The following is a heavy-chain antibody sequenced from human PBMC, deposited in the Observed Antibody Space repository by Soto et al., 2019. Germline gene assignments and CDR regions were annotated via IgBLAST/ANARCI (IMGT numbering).Heavy chain of an antibody. D-gene: IGHD3-9*01. CDR2: INWNGGST. CDR3: ARSVNFDWLLNWFDP. J-gene: IGHJ5*02. CDR1: GFTFDDYG. Sequence: LRLSCAASGFTFDDYGMSWVRQAPGKGLEWVSGINWNGGSTGYADSVKGRFTISRDNAKNSLYLQMNSLRAEDTALYHCARSVNFDWLLNWFDPWGQGTLVTVSS. V-gene: IGHV3-20*01.